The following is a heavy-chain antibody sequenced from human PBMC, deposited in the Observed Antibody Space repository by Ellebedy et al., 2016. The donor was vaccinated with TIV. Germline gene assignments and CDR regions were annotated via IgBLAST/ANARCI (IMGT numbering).Heavy chain of an antibody. D-gene: IGHD3-3*01. CDR1: LGSISSHY. CDR3: AGEFRYDFWRGPLDH. CDR2: IYYTGST. J-gene: IGHJ4*02. Sequence: SETLSLXCTVSLGSISSHYWTWIRQHPGKGLEWIGDIYYTGSTSYSPSLTGRVTISIDTPKNQFSLKVTSVTAADTAVYYCAGEFRYDFWRGPLDHWGQGTLVTVSS. V-gene: IGHV4-59*11.